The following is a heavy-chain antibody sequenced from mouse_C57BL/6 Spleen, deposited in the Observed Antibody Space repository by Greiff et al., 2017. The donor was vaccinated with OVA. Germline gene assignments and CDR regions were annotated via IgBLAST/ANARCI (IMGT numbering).Heavy chain of an antibody. CDR1: GYSITSGYY. V-gene: IGHV3-6*01. D-gene: IGHD1-1*01. CDR2: ISYDGSN. Sequence: EVKLVESGPGLVKPSQSLSLTCSVTGYSITSGYYWNWIRQFPGNKLEWMGYISYDGSNNYNPSLKNRISITRDTSKNQFFLKLNSVTTEDTATYYCAREATVFDVWGTGTTVTVSS. CDR3: AREATVFDV. J-gene: IGHJ1*03.